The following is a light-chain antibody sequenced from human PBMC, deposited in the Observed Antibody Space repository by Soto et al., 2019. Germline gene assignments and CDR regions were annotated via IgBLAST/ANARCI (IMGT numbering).Light chain of an antibody. CDR3: QHRTDWPGTWA. Sequence: EIVLTQSPATLSLSPGERATLSCRASQSIGIYLAWYRQKPGQAPRLLIYGASNRASGIPARFSASGSGTDFTLTITSLEAEDFAFYYCQHRTDWPGTWAFGQGTRVEIK. V-gene: IGKV3-11*01. J-gene: IGKJ1*01. CDR1: QSIGIY. CDR2: GAS.